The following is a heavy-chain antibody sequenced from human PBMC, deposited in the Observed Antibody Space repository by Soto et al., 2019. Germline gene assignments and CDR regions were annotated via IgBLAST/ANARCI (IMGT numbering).Heavy chain of an antibody. CDR1: GFSFSTHA. CDR2: MGGHVDSK. V-gene: IGHV3-23*01. Sequence: EIKLLESGGGLAQPGGSMRLSCAASGFSFSTHALGWVRQAPGQGLEWVSAMGGHVDSKQYADSVKGRFTISRDDSKSTLYLQMDSLRAEDTAIYYCARDQLSGWNDNWGQGTLVTVSP. CDR3: ARDQLSGWNDN. J-gene: IGHJ4*02. D-gene: IGHD6-19*01.